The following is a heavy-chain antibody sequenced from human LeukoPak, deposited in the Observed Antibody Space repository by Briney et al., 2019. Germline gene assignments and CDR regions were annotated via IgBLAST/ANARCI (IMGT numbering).Heavy chain of an antibody. Sequence: PGGSLRLSCAASGFTFSSYGMRWVRQAPGKGLEWVAVISYDGSNKYYADSVKGRFTISRDNSKNTLYLQMNSLRAEDTAVYYCAKDLTAYDILTGYYGFFDYWGQGTLVTVSS. D-gene: IGHD3-9*01. CDR1: GFTFSSYG. CDR2: ISYDGSNK. V-gene: IGHV3-30*18. CDR3: AKDLTAYDILTGYYGFFDY. J-gene: IGHJ4*02.